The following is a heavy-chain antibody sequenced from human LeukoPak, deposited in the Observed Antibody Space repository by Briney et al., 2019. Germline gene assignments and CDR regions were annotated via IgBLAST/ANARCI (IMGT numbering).Heavy chain of an antibody. J-gene: IGHJ4*02. CDR2: IKEDGTET. V-gene: IGHV3-7*03. D-gene: IGHD5-24*01. CDR3: AKEGRSLQTY. CDR1: GFMFSSNW. Sequence: GGSLRLSCAASGFMFSSNWMSWVRLAPGKGLEWVANIKEDGTETYYMDSVKGRFTISRDNAKNSLYLQMNSLRVEDTAVYYCAKEGRSLQTYWGQGTLVTVSS.